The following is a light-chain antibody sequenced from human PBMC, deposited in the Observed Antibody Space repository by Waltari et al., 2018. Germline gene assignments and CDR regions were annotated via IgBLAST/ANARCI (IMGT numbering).Light chain of an antibody. Sequence: QSVLTQPPSASGTPGLRVPISCSGSSSNIGSNPVNWYQQHPGTAPKLLILSTNPRRSGVPDRVSGSKSGTSASLAISGLQSEDEADYYCATWDDSLNAAVFGGGTQLSVL. J-gene: IGLJ7*01. V-gene: IGLV1-44*01. CDR1: SSNIGSNP. CDR2: STN. CDR3: ATWDDSLNAAV.